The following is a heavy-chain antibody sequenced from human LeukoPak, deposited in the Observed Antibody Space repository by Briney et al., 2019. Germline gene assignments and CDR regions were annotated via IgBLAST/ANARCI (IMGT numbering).Heavy chain of an antibody. D-gene: IGHD3-10*01. V-gene: IGHV3-53*01. CDR1: GLTVSTSY. CDR3: AREYYYGSGTYYSWFDP. Sequence: PGGSLRLSCAASGLTVSTSYMSWVRQAPGRGLEWVSSIYRDGSTYHADSVKGRLTISRDTSKNTLFLQLNGLRTEDTAVYYCAREYYYGSGTYYSWFDPWGQGTLVTVSS. CDR2: IYRDGST. J-gene: IGHJ5*02.